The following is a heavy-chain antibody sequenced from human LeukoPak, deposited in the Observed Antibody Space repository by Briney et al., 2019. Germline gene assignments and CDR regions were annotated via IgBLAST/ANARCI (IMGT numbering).Heavy chain of an antibody. J-gene: IGHJ5*02. CDR1: GGSISSYY. V-gene: IGHV4-4*07. CDR3: ASLSEYCSHGSCYLGWFDP. Sequence: SETLSLTCTVSGGSISSYYWSWIRQPAGKGLEWIGRIYSSGSTTYNPSLKSRVTMSVDTSKNQFSLKLSSVTAADTAVYYCASLSEYCSHGSCYLGWFDPWGQGTLVTVSS. CDR2: IYSSGST. D-gene: IGHD2-15*01.